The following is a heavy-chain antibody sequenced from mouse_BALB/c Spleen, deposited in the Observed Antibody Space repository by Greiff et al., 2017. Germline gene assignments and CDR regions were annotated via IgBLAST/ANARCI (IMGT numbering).Heavy chain of an antibody. Sequence: QVHVKQSGPELVKPGASVKISCKASGYSFTSYYIHWVKQRPGQGLEWIGWIFPGSGNTKYNEKFKGKATLTADTSSSTAYMQLSSLTSEDSAVYFCARDDGYYWYFDVWGAGTTVTVSS. CDR3: ARDDGYYWYFDV. V-gene: IGHV1-66*01. D-gene: IGHD2-3*01. CDR2: IFPGSGNT. J-gene: IGHJ1*01. CDR1: GYSFTSYY.